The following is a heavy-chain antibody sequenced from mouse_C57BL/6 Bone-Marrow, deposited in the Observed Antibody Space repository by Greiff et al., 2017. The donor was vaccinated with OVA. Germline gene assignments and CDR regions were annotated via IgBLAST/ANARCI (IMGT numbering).Heavy chain of an antibody. J-gene: IGHJ4*01. CDR1: GYTFTSYW. CDR2: IYPGNSDT. CDR3: TRPLSGYYYAMDY. V-gene: IGHV1-5*01. Sequence: VHVKQSGTVLARPGASVKMSCKTSGYTFTSYWMHWVKQRPGQGLEWIGAIYPGNSDTSYNQKFKGKAKLTAVTSASTAYMELSSLTNEDSAVYYCTRPLSGYYYAMDYWGQGTSVTVSS. D-gene: IGHD3-1*01.